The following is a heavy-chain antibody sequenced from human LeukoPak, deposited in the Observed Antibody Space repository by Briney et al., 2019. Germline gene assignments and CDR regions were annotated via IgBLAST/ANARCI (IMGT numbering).Heavy chain of an antibody. Sequence: PGGSLRLSCAASGFTVSSDYMSWVRQAPGKGLAWVSVIYSGGSTDYADSVKGRFTISRDNSKNTLYFQMNSLRVEDTAVYYCARGPWVSSNVWGQGTTVTVSS. J-gene: IGHJ6*02. CDR2: IYSGGST. V-gene: IGHV3-66*01. CDR1: GFTVSSDY. D-gene: IGHD2-2*01. CDR3: ARGPWVSSNV.